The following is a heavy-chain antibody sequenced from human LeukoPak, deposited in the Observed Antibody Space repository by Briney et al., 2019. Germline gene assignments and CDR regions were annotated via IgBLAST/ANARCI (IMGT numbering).Heavy chain of an antibody. J-gene: IGHJ3*02. CDR3: ARVGLVHDAFDI. Sequence: ASVKVSCKASGGTFSSYAISWVRQAPGQGLEWMGGIIPIFGTANYAQKFQGRVTITADESTSTAYMELSSLRSEDTAVYYCARVGLVHDAFDIWGQGTMVTVSS. V-gene: IGHV1-69*13. D-gene: IGHD2-2*01. CDR1: GGTFSSYA. CDR2: IIPIFGTA.